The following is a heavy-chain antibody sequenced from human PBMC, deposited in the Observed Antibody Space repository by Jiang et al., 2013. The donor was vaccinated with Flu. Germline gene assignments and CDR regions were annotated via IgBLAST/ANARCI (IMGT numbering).Heavy chain of an antibody. J-gene: IGHJ5*02. CDR1: YSISSGYY. Sequence: YSISSGYYWGWIRQPPGKGLEWIGSIYHSGSTYYNPSLKSRVTISVDTSKNQFSLKLSSVTAADTAVYYCASTYYDILTGRVGDWFDPWGQGNPGHRLL. CDR2: IYHSGST. D-gene: IGHD3-9*01. CDR3: ASTYYDILTGRVGDWFDP. V-gene: IGHV4-38-2*01.